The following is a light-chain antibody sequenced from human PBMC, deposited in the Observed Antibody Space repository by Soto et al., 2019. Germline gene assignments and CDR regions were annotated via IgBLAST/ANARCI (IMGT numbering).Light chain of an antibody. J-gene: IGKJ4*01. CDR3: HQYGSSPLT. CDR1: QSIRSSS. CDR2: GGS. V-gene: IGKV3-20*01. Sequence: EIVLTQSPGTLSLSPGERATLSCRASQSIRSSSLAWYQQKPGQAPRLLIYGGSSRATGIPDRFSDGGSGTDFSLTISRLETEDFSVYYCHQYGSSPLTFGGGTKV.